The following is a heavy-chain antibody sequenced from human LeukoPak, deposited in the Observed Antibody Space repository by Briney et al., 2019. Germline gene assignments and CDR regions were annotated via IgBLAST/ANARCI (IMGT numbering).Heavy chain of an antibody. CDR3: AKEERGLDY. CDR1: GFTFSSYA. J-gene: IGHJ4*02. V-gene: IGHV3-30-3*01. Sequence: GGSLRLSCAASGFTFSSYAMHWVRQAPGKGLEWVAVISYDGSNKYYADSVKGRFTISRDNSKNTLYLQMNSLRAEDTAVYYCAKEERGLDYWGQGTLVTVSS. D-gene: IGHD3/OR15-3a*01. CDR2: ISYDGSNK.